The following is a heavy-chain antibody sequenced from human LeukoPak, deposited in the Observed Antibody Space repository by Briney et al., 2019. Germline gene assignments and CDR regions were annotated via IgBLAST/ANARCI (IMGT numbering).Heavy chain of an antibody. CDR2: INHSGST. D-gene: IGHD2-2*01. Sequence: SETLSLTCAVYGGSYSGYYWSWIRQPPGKALEWIGEINHSGSTNYNPSLKSRVTISVDTSKNQFSLKLSSVTAADTAVYYCARAVVVVPAAKSGWFGPWGQGTLVTVSS. J-gene: IGHJ5*02. V-gene: IGHV4-34*01. CDR1: GGSYSGYY. CDR3: ARAVVVVPAAKSGWFGP.